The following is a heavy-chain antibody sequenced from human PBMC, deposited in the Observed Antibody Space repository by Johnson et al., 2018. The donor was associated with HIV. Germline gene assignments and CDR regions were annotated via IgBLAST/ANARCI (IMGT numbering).Heavy chain of an antibody. CDR3: ARECEPAGLAFDI. J-gene: IGHJ3*02. V-gene: IGHV3-66*02. Sequence: VQLVESGGGLVKPGGSLRLSCAASGFTFSDYYMSWIRQAPGKGLEWVSVISSAGSTYYADSVKGRFTISRDNSKNTLYLQMNSLRGEDTAVYYCARECEPAGLAFDIWGQGTMVTVSS. CDR2: ISSAGST. D-gene: IGHD1-14*01. CDR1: GFTFSDYY.